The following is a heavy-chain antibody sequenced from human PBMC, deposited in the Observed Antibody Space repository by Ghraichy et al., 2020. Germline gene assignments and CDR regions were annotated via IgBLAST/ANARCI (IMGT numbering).Heavy chain of an antibody. D-gene: IGHD4-17*01. J-gene: IGHJ6*03. CDR3: ARGSRSIDGDYTTYYYYYMEV. Sequence: ASVKVSCKASGYTFINNDIIWVRQATGQGLEWMGWMNPNSGNTGYAQKFQGRVTFTRNTSLSTAYMELSSLRSEDTAVYYCARGSRSIDGDYTTYYYYYMEVWGKGTSVTVSS. V-gene: IGHV1-8*03. CDR2: MNPNSGNT. CDR1: GYTFINND.